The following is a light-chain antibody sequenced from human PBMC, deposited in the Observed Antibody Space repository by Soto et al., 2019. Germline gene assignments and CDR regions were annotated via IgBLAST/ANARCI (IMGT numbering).Light chain of an antibody. V-gene: IGLV1-40*01. CDR1: SSNIGARVD. J-gene: IGLJ1*01. Sequence: QPVLTQPPSVSGAPGQTVTISCTGSSSNIGARVDVHWYQHLPGTAPKLLIYSNNIRPSGVPYRFSGSKSGSSASLAISGLQPEDEGDYYCQSYDSSLSGSYVFGTGTKLTVL. CDR3: QSYDSSLSGSYV. CDR2: SNN.